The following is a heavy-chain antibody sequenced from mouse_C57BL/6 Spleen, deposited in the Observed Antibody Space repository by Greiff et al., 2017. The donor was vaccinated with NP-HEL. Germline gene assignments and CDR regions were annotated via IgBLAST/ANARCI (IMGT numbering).Heavy chain of an antibody. D-gene: IGHD1-1*01. J-gene: IGHJ1*03. Sequence: EVMLVESGGGLVQPKGSLKLSCAASGFSFNTYAMNWVRQAPGKGLEWVARIRSKSNNYATYYADSVKDRFTISRDDSESMLYLQMNNLKTEDTAMYYCVRHKATVVATGYFDVWGTGTTVTVSS. CDR1: GFSFNTYA. CDR2: IRSKSNNYAT. CDR3: VRHKATVVATGYFDV. V-gene: IGHV10-1*01.